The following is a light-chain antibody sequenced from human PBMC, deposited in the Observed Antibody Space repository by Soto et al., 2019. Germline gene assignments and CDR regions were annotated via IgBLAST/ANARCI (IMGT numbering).Light chain of an antibody. CDR1: SRDVCGYNY. V-gene: IGLV2-14*01. J-gene: IGLJ3*02. Sequence: QSFLTQPASVSGSPVQSITIPCTGTSRDVCGYNYVSWYQQHPGRSPKLVIYKVSDRPSGVSSRFSASKSGNTASLTISGLQAEDEADYYCSSDSTATSXQWVVGGGTQLXV. CDR2: KVS. CDR3: SSDSTATSXQWV.